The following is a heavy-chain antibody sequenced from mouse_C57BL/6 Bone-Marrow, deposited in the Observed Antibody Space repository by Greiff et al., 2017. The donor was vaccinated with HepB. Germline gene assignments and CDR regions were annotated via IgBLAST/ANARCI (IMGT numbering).Heavy chain of an antibody. CDR1: GFTFSDYY. V-gene: IGHV5-12*01. CDR3: ARQYSNYRYFDV. CDR2: ISNGGGST. J-gene: IGHJ1*03. D-gene: IGHD2-5*01. Sequence: EVMLVESGGGLVQPGGSLKLSCAASGFTFSDYYMYWVRQTPEKRLEWVAYISNGGGSTYSPDTVKGRFTISRDNAKNTLYLQMSRLKSEDTAMYYCARQYSNYRYFDVWGTGTTVTVSS.